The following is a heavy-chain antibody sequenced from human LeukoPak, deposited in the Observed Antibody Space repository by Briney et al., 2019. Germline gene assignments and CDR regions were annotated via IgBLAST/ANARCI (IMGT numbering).Heavy chain of an antibody. D-gene: IGHD2/OR15-2a*01. J-gene: IGHJ6*02. CDR1: GGSISGYY. V-gene: IGHV4-59*08. CDR2: IHYSGRT. CDR3: ARHLSSGMDV. Sequence: SETLSLTCTVSGGSISGYYWSWIRQPPGKGLEWIAYIHYSGRTKYNPSLKSRTTMSVDTSKNQSSLRLSSVTAADTAVYYCARHLSSGMDVWGQGTTVTVSS.